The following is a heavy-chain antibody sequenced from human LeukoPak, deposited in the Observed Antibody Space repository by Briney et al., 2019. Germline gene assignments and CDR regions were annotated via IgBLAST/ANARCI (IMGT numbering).Heavy chain of an antibody. J-gene: IGHJ4*02. CDR3: ARVYYYDSSGYYYFDH. CDR1: GYTFTGYY. V-gene: IGHV1-2*02. CDR2: INPNSGGT. Sequence: ASVKVSCKASGYTFTGYYMHWVRQAPGQGLEWMGWINPNSGGTSYAQKFQARVTMTRDTSISTAYMELSSLRSDDTAVYYCARVYYYDSSGYYYFDHWGQGTLVTVSS. D-gene: IGHD3-22*01.